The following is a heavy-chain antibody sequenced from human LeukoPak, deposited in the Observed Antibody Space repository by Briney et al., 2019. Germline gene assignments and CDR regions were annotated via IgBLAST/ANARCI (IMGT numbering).Heavy chain of an antibody. V-gene: IGHV4-61*02. J-gene: IGHJ4*02. D-gene: IGHD5-12*01. CDR1: GGSISSGSYY. CDR3: ARDLGSGYTIGFRDY. CDR2: IYTSGST. Sequence: PSQTLSLTCTVSGGSISSGSYYWSWIRQPAGKGLEWIGRIYTSGSTNYNPSLKSRVTISVDTSKNQFSLKLSSVTAADTAVYYCARDLGSGYTIGFRDYWGQGTLVTVSS.